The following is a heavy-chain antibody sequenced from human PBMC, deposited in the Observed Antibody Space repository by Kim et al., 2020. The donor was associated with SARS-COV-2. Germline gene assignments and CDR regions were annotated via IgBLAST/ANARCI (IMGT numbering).Heavy chain of an antibody. CDR3: ARVEYYYYYALDG. Sequence: GGSLRLSCAASGFTFSSYSMDWVRQAPGKGLEWVSSIISSNSYIYYADSVEGRFTISRDNARNSLYLQMNSLRAEDTAIYYCARVEYYYYYALDGWGLGT. J-gene: IGHJ6*02. V-gene: IGHV3-21*01. CDR2: IISSNSYI. CDR1: GFTFSSYS.